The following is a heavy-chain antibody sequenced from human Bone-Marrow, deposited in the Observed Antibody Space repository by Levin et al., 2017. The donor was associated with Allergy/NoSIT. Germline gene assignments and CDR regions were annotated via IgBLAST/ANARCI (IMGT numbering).Heavy chain of an antibody. CDR2: ITSAERT. J-gene: IGHJ5*02. Sequence: GESLKISCAASGFTFGNYGLSWVRQAPGKGLEWVSGITSAERTYNADSVKGRFTISRDYSSNTLYLQMSSLRAEDTAIYYCARDAGTTRYNYFDPWGQGTLVTVSS. V-gene: IGHV3-23*01. CDR1: GFTFGNYG. CDR3: ARDAGTTRYNYFDP. D-gene: IGHD1-7*01.